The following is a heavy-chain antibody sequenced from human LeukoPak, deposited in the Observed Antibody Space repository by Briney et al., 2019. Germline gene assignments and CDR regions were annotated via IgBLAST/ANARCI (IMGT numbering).Heavy chain of an antibody. CDR3: ARDPGGTWGFDY. V-gene: IGHV1-18*01. CDR1: GYTFTSHG. Sequence: ASVKVSCKASGYTFTSHGLSWARQAPGQGLEWMGWISIYSGNTNYAQKFQDRISMTTDTSTSTAYMELRSLKSDDTAVYYCARDPGGTWGFDYWGQGALVTVSS. J-gene: IGHJ4*02. D-gene: IGHD7-27*01. CDR2: ISIYSGNT.